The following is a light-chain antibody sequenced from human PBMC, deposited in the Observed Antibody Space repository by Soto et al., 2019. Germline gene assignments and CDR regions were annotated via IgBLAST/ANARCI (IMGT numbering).Light chain of an antibody. CDR1: ESISSHY. CDR2: GAS. CDR3: QNFGDSPFT. V-gene: IGKV3-20*01. J-gene: IGKJ3*01. Sequence: EIVLMQSPDTLSLSPGERATLSCRASESISSHYIAWYQQKPGQAPRLLIFGASTRATGIPDRFSGSWSGTDITLTISRLEPEDFAVYYCQNFGDSPFTFGPGTKVDSK.